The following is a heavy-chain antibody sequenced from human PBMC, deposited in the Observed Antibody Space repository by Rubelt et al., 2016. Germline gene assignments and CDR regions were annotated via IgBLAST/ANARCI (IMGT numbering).Heavy chain of an antibody. CDR3: ARGGYSSSWYWVY. Sequence: GGSLRLSCVVSGITFSDHAVHWVRQAPGKGLEWVANINQDGSEKYYVDSVKGRFTISRDNAENSLYLQMNSLRAEDTAVYYCARGGYSSSWYWVYWGQGTLVTVSS. D-gene: IGHD6-13*01. J-gene: IGHJ4*02. CDR1: GITFSDHA. V-gene: IGHV3-7*01. CDR2: INQDGSEK.